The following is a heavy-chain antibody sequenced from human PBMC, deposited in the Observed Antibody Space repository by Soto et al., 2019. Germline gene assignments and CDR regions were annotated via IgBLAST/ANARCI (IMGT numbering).Heavy chain of an antibody. D-gene: IGHD2-2*01. CDR3: ARAHRHCIRTSCYRATYYYYGMDV. CDR2: IIPIFGTA. J-gene: IGHJ6*02. V-gene: IGHV1-69*12. CDR1: GGTFSSYA. Sequence: QVQLVQSGAEVKKPGSSVKVSCKASGGTFSSYAISWVRQAPGQGLEWMGGIIPIFGTANYAQKFQGRVTIRAGESTSTAYMELSSLRSEDTAVYYCARAHRHCIRTSCYRATYYYYGMDVWGQGTTVTVSS.